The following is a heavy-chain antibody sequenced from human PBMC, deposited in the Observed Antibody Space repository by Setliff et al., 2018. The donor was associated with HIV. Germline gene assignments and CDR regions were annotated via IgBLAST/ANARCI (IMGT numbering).Heavy chain of an antibody. CDR1: GFTFSSYA. V-gene: IGHV3-23*01. CDR2: ISGSGSST. J-gene: IGHJ4*02. Sequence: GSLRLSCAAYGFTFSSYAMTWVRQAPGWGLEWVSAISGSGSSTFYADSVKGRFTISRDNSKNTLYLQMNSLRADDSAVYYCAPIRDGYNYFFDQWGQGTLVTVSS. D-gene: IGHD5-12*01. CDR3: APIRDGYNYFFDQ.